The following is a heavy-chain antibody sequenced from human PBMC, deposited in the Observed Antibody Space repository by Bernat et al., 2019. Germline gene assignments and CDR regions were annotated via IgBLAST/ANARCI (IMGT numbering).Heavy chain of an antibody. CDR3: AKESSAGSWYVGYGMDV. J-gene: IGHJ6*02. D-gene: IGHD6-13*01. CDR1: TFTVSSNY. CDR2: LYSDGST. Sequence: DVQLVESGGGLVQPGGSLRLSCVDATFTVSSNYMTWVRQSPGKGLEWVSILYSDGSTYYTDSVKGRFTISRDKSKHSLFLQMNSLRAEDTAIYYCAKESSAGSWYVGYGMDVWGQGTSVSVSS. V-gene: IGHV3-66*01.